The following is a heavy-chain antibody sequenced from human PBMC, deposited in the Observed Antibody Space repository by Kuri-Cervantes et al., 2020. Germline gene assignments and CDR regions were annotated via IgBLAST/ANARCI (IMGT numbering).Heavy chain of an antibody. Sequence: SGPTLVKPTQTLTLTCTFSGFSLSTSGVNVGWIRQPPGKALEWLALIYWDDDKRYGPSLKSRLTITKGTSKNQVVLTMTNMDPVDTATYFCAATNGDTRTARLDYWGQGMLVTVSS. CDR1: GFSLSTSGVN. J-gene: IGHJ4*02. CDR3: AATNGDTRTARLDY. CDR2: IYWDDDK. D-gene: IGHD6-6*01. V-gene: IGHV2-5*05.